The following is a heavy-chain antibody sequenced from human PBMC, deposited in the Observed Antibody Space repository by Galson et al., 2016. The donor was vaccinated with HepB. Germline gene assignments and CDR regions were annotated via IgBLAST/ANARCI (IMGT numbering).Heavy chain of an antibody. V-gene: IGHV3-21*01. CDR3: ARGSYRGVFDF. J-gene: IGHJ4*02. CDR1: GFNFRTYS. Sequence: SLRLSCAASGFNFRTYSMNWVRQGPGRGLEWVSTITETGSNIYYADSVKGRFTISRDNAKNSLSLQMNSLRAEDTAVYYCARGSYRGVFDFWGQGTLVTVSS. CDR2: ITETGSNI. D-gene: IGHD3-10*01.